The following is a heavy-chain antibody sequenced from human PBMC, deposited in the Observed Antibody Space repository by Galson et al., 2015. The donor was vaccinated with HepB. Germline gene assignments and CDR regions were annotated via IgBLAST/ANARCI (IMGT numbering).Heavy chain of an antibody. CDR3: AREDSSSWWGHREFDP. J-gene: IGHJ5*02. V-gene: IGHV6-1*01. D-gene: IGHD6-13*01. CDR2: TYYRSKWYN. Sequence: CAISGDSVSSNSAAWNWIRQSPSRGLEWLGRTYYRSKWYNDYAVSVKSRITINPDTSKNQFSLQLNSVTPEDTAVYYCAREDSSSWWGHREFDPWGQGTLVTVSS. CDR1: GDSVSSNSAA.